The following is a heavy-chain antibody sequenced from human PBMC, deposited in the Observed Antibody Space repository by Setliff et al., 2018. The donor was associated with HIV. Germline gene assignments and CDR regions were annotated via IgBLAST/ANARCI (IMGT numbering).Heavy chain of an antibody. CDR3: AKMHTAMDPDTFDI. D-gene: IGHD5-18*01. CDR1: GGSISSYY. J-gene: IGHJ3*02. V-gene: IGHV4-4*07. CDR2: IYTSGST. Sequence: SETLSLTCSVSGGSISSYYWSWIRQPAGKGLEWIGHIYTSGSTNYNPSLKSRVTISRDNSKNTMFLQMNSLRVEDTAIYYCAKMHTAMDPDTFDIWGQGTMVTVSS.